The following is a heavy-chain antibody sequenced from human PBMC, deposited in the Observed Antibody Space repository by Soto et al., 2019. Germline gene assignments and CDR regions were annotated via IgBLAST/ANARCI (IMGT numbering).Heavy chain of an antibody. CDR2: IYYSGST. V-gene: IGHV4-59*01. J-gene: IGHJ4*02. CDR1: GGSINDFY. Sequence: SETLSLTCTVSGGSINDFYWSWIRQPPGKGLEWIGYIYYSGSTDYNPSLKGRVTISVDKSKNQFSLKLRSVTAADTAVYYCARVGGVAARTFDYWGQGTLVTVS. D-gene: IGHD6-6*01. CDR3: ARVGGVAARTFDY.